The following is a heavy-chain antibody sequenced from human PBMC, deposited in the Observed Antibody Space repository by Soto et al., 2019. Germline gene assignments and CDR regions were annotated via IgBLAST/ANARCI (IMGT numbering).Heavy chain of an antibody. V-gene: IGHV4-31*03. J-gene: IGHJ4*02. CDR1: GGSVSRSAYY. Sequence: PSETLSLTCTVSGGSVSRSAYYWSWIRQLPGKGLEWIGYIFYTGNTYYNPSLKSRVTMSVDTSENQFSLKMSSVTAADTAVYYCARSEMATTGPYFDYWGQGTLVTVS. CDR3: ARSEMATTGPYFDY. D-gene: IGHD5-12*01. CDR2: IFYTGNT.